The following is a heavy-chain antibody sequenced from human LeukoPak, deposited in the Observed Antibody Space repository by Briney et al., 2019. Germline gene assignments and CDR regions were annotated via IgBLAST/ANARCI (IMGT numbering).Heavy chain of an antibody. V-gene: IGHV1-46*01. CDR1: GYTFTSYY. CDR3: ARDGVVVTAIPVYYFDY. Sequence: APVKVSCKASGYTFTSYYMHWVRQAPGQGLEWMGIINPSGGSTSYAQKFQGRVTMTRDTSTSTVYMELSSLRSEDTAVYYCARDGVVVTAIPVYYFDYWGQGTLVTVSS. CDR2: INPSGGST. D-gene: IGHD2-21*02. J-gene: IGHJ4*02.